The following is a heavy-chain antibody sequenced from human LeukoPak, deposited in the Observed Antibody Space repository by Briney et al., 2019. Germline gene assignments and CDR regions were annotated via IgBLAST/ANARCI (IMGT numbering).Heavy chain of an antibody. V-gene: IGHV3-23*01. CDR3: AKTSGWPYYFDY. J-gene: IGHJ4*02. Sequence: GGSLRLSCAASGFTFSSYSMNWVRQAPGQELEWVSAISGSGGATYYADSVKGRFTISRDNSKNTLSLQMNSLRAEDTAVYYCAKTSGWPYYFDYWGQGTLVTVSS. D-gene: IGHD6-19*01. CDR1: GFTFSSYS. CDR2: ISGSGGAT.